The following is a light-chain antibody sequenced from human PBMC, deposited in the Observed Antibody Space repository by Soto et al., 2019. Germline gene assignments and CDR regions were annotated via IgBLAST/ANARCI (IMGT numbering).Light chain of an antibody. CDR1: QSFSSK. J-gene: IGKJ4*01. V-gene: IGKV3-15*01. Sequence: EIVMTQSPATLSVSPGERATLSCRSSQSFSSKLAWYQQKPGQAPRLLIYDASTRATGIPARFSGSESGTEFTLSISSLQSEDFAVYYCQQYNNWPLTFGGGTKV. CDR2: DAS. CDR3: QQYNNWPLT.